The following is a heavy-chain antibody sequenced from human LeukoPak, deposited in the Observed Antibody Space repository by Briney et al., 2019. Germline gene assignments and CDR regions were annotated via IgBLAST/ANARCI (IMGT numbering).Heavy chain of an antibody. J-gene: IGHJ4*02. Sequence: GGSLRLSCAASGFTFSNYGMSWVRQAPGKGLEWVSVISGSGGSTYYAGSVKGRFTISRDKSENTLYLQMNSLRAGDTAVYYCAKGDSSVWPFYFDYWGQGTLVTVSS. CDR1: GFTFSNYG. CDR2: ISGSGGST. V-gene: IGHV3-23*01. D-gene: IGHD6-19*01. CDR3: AKGDSSVWPFYFDY.